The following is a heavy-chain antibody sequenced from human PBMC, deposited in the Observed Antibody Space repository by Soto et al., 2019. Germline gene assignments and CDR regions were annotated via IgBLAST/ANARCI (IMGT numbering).Heavy chain of an antibody. CDR2: ISAYNGNT. Sequence: GASVKVSCKASGYTFTSYGISWVRQAPGQGLEWMGWISAYNGNTNYAQKLQGRVTMTTDTSTSTAYMELRSLRSDDTAVYYCARDFPLGRYDFWSGYYVWGQGTTVTVSS. CDR1: GYTFTSYG. CDR3: ARDFPLGRYDFWSGYYV. J-gene: IGHJ6*02. V-gene: IGHV1-18*01. D-gene: IGHD3-3*01.